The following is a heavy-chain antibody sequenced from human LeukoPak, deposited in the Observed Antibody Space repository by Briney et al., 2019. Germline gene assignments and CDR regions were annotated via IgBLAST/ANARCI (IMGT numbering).Heavy chain of an antibody. CDR2: INSDGSST. Sequence: GGSLRLSCAASGFTFSSCWMHWVRQAPGKGLVWVSRINSDGSSTSYADSVKGRFTISRDNAKNTLYLQMNSLRAEDTAVYYCARGNRFYYYGSGSYYIPYGNWFDPWGQGTLVTVSS. V-gene: IGHV3-74*01. CDR3: ARGNRFYYYGSGSYYIPYGNWFDP. J-gene: IGHJ5*02. CDR1: GFTFSSCW. D-gene: IGHD3-10*01.